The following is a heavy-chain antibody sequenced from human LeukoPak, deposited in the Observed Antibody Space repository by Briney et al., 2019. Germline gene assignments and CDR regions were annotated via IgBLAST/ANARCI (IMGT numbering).Heavy chain of an antibody. D-gene: IGHD1-26*01. V-gene: IGHV3-7*04. CDR3: ARGGTRLADY. CDR1: GFTFSTYL. CDR2: IKQDGSDK. J-gene: IGHJ4*02. Sequence: SLIHSFAASGFTFSTYLMSLVPQTPARGLEWVANIKQDGSDKWYVDSVKGRFTISKDNAKNSLYLQMSSLTAEDTAVYYCARGGTRLADYWGQRALVTVSS.